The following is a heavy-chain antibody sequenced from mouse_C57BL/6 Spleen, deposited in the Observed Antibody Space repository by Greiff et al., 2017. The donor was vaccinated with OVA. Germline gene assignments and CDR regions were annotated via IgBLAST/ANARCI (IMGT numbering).Heavy chain of an antibody. V-gene: IGHV1-81*01. CDR2: IYPRSGNT. J-gene: IGHJ1*03. D-gene: IGHD1-1*01. Sequence: QVQLQQSGAELARPGASVKLSCKASGYTFTSYGISWVKQRTGQGLEWIGEIYPRSGNTYYNEKFKGKATLTADKSSSTAYMELRSLTSEDSAVYFCARLGGGVTTVVGGVWGTGTAVTVSA. CDR1: GYTFTSYG. CDR3: ARLGGGVTTVVGGV.